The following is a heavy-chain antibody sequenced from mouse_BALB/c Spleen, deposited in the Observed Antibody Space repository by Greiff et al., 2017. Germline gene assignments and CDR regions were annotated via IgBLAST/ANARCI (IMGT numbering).Heavy chain of an antibody. Sequence: EVMLVESGGGLVQPGESLKLSCESNEYEFPSHDMSWVRQTPEKRLELVAAINSDGGSTYYPDTMERRFIISRDNTKMTLYLQMSSLSSEDTALYYSARSGDYGKYVGSPDYWGQGTSVTVSS. CDR2: INSDGGST. CDR1: EYEFPSHD. D-gene: IGHD2-1*01. J-gene: IGHJ4*01. CDR3: ARSGDYGKYVGSPDY. V-gene: IGHV5-2*01.